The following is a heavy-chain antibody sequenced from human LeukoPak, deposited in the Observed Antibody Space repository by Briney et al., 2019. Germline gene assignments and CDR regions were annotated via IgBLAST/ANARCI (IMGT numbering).Heavy chain of an antibody. D-gene: IGHD5-12*01. CDR3: ARDFEYSSSTGVY. V-gene: IGHV3-33*01. Sequence: GRSLRLSCAASGFTFSKYGIHWVRQAAGKGLEWVAVIWYDGRTKYYADSVKGRFTISRDNSKNTLYLQMNSLRAEGTAVYYCARDFEYSSSTGVYWGQGTLVTVSS. CDR2: IWYDGRTK. CDR1: GFTFSKYG. J-gene: IGHJ4*02.